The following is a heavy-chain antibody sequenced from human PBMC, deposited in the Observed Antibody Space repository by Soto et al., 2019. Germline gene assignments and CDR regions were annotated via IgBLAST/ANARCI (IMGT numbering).Heavy chain of an antibody. V-gene: IGHV3-7*01. CDR1: GFMFSTYL. D-gene: IGHD3-16*01. CDR3: VGALTYEVPYYYYGMDV. CDR2: IRQGGNEK. Sequence: GGSLRLSCTASGFMFSTYLMSWVRQAPGKGLEWVANIRQGGNEKFYVDSVKGRFTISRDNAKKSLYLQMNSLRAEDTAVYYCVGALTYEVPYYYYGMDVWRQGATVTVSS. J-gene: IGHJ6*02.